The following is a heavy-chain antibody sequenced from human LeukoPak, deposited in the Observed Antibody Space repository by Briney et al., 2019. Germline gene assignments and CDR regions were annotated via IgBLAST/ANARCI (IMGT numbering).Heavy chain of an antibody. Sequence: PGGSLRLSCAASGFAFGDFWMSWVRQTPGKGLESVATIKQDGSAKEYVDSVKGRFTISRDNAKESLYLQMNNLRAEDTAVYYCARLVQVAHFDYWGQGILVTVSS. CDR2: IKQDGSAK. CDR3: ARLVQVAHFDY. J-gene: IGHJ4*02. CDR1: GFAFGDFW. D-gene: IGHD2-15*01. V-gene: IGHV3-7*03.